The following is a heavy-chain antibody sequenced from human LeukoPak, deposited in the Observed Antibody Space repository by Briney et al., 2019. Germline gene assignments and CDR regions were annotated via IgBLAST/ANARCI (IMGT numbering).Heavy chain of an antibody. J-gene: IGHJ5*02. CDR2: IYYSGST. V-gene: IGHV4-59*08. CDR3: ARGGCSSTSCSIDP. D-gene: IGHD2-2*01. CDR1: GGSISSYY. Sequence: PSETLSLTCTLSGGSISSYYWSWIRQPPGKGLEWIGYIYYSGSTNYNPSLKSRVTISVDTSKNQFSLKLSSVTAADTAVYYCARGGCSSTSCSIDPWGQGTLVTVSS.